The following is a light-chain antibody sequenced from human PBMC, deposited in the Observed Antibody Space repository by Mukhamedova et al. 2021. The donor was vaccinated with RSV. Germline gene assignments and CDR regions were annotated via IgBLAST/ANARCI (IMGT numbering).Light chain of an antibody. V-gene: IGKV1-17*01. Sequence: WYQRRVHGKAPKRLIYTASNLQGGVPARFSGSGYGTEFALTITSLQREDIGTYFCLQHGSYPYTLGQGTKLEIK. J-gene: IGKJ2*01. CDR3: LQHGSYPYT. CDR2: TAS.